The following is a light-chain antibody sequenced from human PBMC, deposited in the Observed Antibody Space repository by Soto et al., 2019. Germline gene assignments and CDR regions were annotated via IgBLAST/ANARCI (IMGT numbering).Light chain of an antibody. V-gene: IGLV1-40*01. CDR1: NSNIGAGYD. Sequence: QSVLTQPPSVAGAPGQRVSISSTGSNSNIGAGYDVNWYQQHPGTAPKLLIYANIDRPSGVPDRFSGSKSGASAFLVITGLQAEDEAADYCQSYDSSLSGSRVFGGGTKLTVL. CDR2: ANI. J-gene: IGLJ3*02. CDR3: QSYDSSLSGSRV.